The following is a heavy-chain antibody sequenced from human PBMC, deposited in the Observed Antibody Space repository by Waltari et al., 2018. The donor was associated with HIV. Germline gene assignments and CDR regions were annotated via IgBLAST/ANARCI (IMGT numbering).Heavy chain of an antibody. J-gene: IGHJ5*02. CDR1: GFTFSSYG. V-gene: IGHV3-30*03. Sequence: QVQLVESGGGVVQPGRSLRLSCAASGFTFSSYGMHWVRQAPGRGRSCVSVISYDGSNKYYTEAVKVRLSISRDNSKNTLYLQMNSLRVEDTAVYYCARDGYNYDWFDPWGQGTLVTVSS. CDR3: ARDGYNYDWFDP. CDR2: ISYDGSNK. D-gene: IGHD5-12*01.